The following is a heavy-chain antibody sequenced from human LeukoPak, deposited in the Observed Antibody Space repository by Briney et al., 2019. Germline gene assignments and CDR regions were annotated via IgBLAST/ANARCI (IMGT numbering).Heavy chain of an antibody. CDR2: ISSSGSTI. D-gene: IGHD3-10*02. J-gene: IGHJ6*04. V-gene: IGHV3-48*03. CDR1: GFTFSSYE. CDR3: AELGITMIGGV. Sequence: GGSLRLSCAASGFTFSSYETNWVRQAPGKGLEWVSYISSSGSTIYYADSVKGRFTISRDNAKNSLYLQMNSLRAEDTAVYYCAELGITMIGGVWGKGTTVTISS.